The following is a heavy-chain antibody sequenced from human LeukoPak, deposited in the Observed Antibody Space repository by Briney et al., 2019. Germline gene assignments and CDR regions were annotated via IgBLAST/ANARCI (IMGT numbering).Heavy chain of an antibody. CDR3: AVHSYGRQLGFDY. V-gene: IGHV3-30*03. Sequence: PGGSLRLSCAASGFTFSSYGMHWVRQAPGKGLEWVAVISYDGSNKYYADSVKGQFTISRDNSKNTLYLQMNSLRAEDTAVYYCAVHSYGRQLGFDYWGQGTLVTVSS. D-gene: IGHD5-18*01. J-gene: IGHJ4*02. CDR1: GFTFSSYG. CDR2: ISYDGSNK.